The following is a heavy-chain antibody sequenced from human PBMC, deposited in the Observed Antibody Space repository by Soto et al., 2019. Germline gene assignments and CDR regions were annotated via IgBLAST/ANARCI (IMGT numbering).Heavy chain of an antibody. V-gene: IGHV2-26*01. CDR3: ARALREGLPIYYFDS. CDR2: IFWNDER. D-gene: IGHD1-26*01. CDR1: GFSLSKARMG. Sequence: SGPTLVNPTETLTLTCSFSGFSLSKARMGVSWIRQPPGKALEWLAHIFWNDERSYNTSLKNRLTISRDTSKSQVVLTMTNVDPVDTGTYFCARALREGLPIYYFDSWGQGTLVTVSS. J-gene: IGHJ4*02.